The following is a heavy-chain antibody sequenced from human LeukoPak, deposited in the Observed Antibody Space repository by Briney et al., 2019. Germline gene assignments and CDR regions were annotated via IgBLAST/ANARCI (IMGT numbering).Heavy chain of an antibody. J-gene: IGHJ6*03. CDR3: ARDSRWAYYYDSSGYYGYYMDV. D-gene: IGHD3-22*01. CDR1: GFTFSSYA. Sequence: GGSLRLSCAASGFTFSSYAMGWVRQAPGKGLEWVSAISGSGGSTYYADSVKGRFTISRDNSKNTLYLQMNSLRAEDTAVYYCARDSRWAYYYDSSGYYGYYMDVWGKGTTVTVSS. CDR2: ISGSGGST. V-gene: IGHV3-23*01.